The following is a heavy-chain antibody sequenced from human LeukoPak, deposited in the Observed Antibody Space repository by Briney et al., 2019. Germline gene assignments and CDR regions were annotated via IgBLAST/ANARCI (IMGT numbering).Heavy chain of an antibody. D-gene: IGHD1-7*01. V-gene: IGHV4-59*01. CDR1: GGSISSYY. CDR2: IYYSGST. J-gene: IGHJ4*02. Sequence: SETLSLTCTVSGGSISSYYWSWIRQPPGKGLEWIGYIYYSGSTNYNPSLKSRVTISVDTSKNQFSLKLSSVTAADTAVYYCARVGGQELGFSIDYWGQGALVTVSS. CDR3: ARVGGQELGFSIDY.